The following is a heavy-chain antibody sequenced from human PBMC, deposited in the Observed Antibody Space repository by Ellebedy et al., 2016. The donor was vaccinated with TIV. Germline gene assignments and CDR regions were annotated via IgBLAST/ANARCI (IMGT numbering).Heavy chain of an antibody. CDR3: AREAEIQLWLRDALDL. Sequence: ASVKVSCXTSGFTFGVFPYIHWVRPAPGQRPEWMGCINTNNGVTNYAPKFRGRVIMTRDTSINTVYLDLNTLSSDDTAVYYCAREAEIQLWLRDALDLWGQGTVVIVSS. V-gene: IGHV1-2*02. J-gene: IGHJ3*01. D-gene: IGHD5-18*01. CDR2: INTNNGVT. CDR1: GFTFGVFPY.